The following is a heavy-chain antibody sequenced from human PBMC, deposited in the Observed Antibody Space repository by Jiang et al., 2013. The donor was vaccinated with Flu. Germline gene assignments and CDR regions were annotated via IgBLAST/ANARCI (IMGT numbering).Heavy chain of an antibody. D-gene: IGHD3-22*01. CDR2: IDWDDEK. J-gene: IGHJ4*02. V-gene: IGHV2-70*04. CDR3: ARTMYDTSGYYFDY. Sequence: KPTQTLTLTCTLSGFSFSLSGMRASWIRQPPGKALEWLARIDWDDEKFYGTSLKTRLTISKDTSKNQVVLTMTNMDPVDTATYYCARTMYDTSGYYFDYWGQGTLVTVSS. CDR1: GFSFSLSGMR.